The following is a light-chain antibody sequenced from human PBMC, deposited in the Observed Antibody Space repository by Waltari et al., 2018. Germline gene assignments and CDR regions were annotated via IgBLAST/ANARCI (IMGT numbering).Light chain of an antibody. CDR3: QTWGTGFVV. Sequence: QLVLTQSPSASASLGGSVKLTCTLSSGHSNYAIAWHQQQPEKGPRYLMRLNSDGRHRKGAGIPARFSGSSSGAERYLTISSLQSEDEADYYCQTWGTGFVVFGGGTKLTVL. V-gene: IGLV4-69*01. CDR2: LNSDGRH. J-gene: IGLJ2*01. CDR1: SGHSNYA.